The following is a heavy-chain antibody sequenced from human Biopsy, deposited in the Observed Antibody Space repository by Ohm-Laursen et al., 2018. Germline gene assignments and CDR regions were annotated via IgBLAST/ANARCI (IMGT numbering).Heavy chain of an antibody. Sequence: SETLSLTCTLSGYSIIPSGPENWSWIRQPPGQGLQYIGFIYSGGNTNYNPSLRSRVTMTVDTSKNQFSLRLSSVTSADTAVYYCAREDYYTWFDPWGQGTLVTVSS. V-gene: IGHV4-61*01. CDR2: IYSGGNT. CDR3: AREDYYTWFDP. CDR1: GYSIIPSGPEN. J-gene: IGHJ5*02. D-gene: IGHD2/OR15-2a*01.